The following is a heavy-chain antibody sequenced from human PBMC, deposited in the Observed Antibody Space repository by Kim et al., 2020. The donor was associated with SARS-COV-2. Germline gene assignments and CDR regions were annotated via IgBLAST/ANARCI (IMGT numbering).Heavy chain of an antibody. V-gene: IGHV3-33*01. CDR2: IWYDGSKK. CDR1: GYIFSNYG. CDR3: ARDRGVVTPEFDY. Sequence: GGSLRLSCAASGYIFSNYGLHWVRQAPGKGLEWVAVIWYDGSKKYYGESVKGRFTISRDDSKNTLYLQMNSLRAEDTAVYYCARDRGVVTPEFDYWGQGTPGHRLL. J-gene: IGHJ4*02. D-gene: IGHD2-21*02.